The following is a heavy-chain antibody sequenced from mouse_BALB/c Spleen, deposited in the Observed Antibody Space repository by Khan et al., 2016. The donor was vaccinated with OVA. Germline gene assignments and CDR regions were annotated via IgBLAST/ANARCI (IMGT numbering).Heavy chain of an antibody. CDR3: ASELGRYDAMDY. D-gene: IGHD4-1*01. Sequence: EVQLVESGPGLVKPSQSLSLTCTVTGYSITSDYAWNWIRQFPGNKLEWMGYISNSGNTNYNPSLKSRISITRDTSKNQFFLQLNSVTTEDTATYYCASELGRYDAMDYWGQGTSVTVSS. CDR2: ISNSGNT. CDR1: GYSITSDYA. J-gene: IGHJ4*01. V-gene: IGHV3-2*02.